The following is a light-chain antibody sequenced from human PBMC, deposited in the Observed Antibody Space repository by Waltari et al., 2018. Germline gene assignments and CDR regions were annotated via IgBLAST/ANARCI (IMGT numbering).Light chain of an antibody. Sequence: EVVLTQSPGTLSLSPGERATLSCRASQSVTTNYLAWYLQKPGQAPRLPIYGASSRATGIPDRFSGSGSGTDFTLTISRLEPEDFAVYYCQQYGSSPYTFGQGTKLECK. J-gene: IGKJ2*01. CDR1: QSVTTNY. CDR2: GAS. CDR3: QQYGSSPYT. V-gene: IGKV3-20*01.